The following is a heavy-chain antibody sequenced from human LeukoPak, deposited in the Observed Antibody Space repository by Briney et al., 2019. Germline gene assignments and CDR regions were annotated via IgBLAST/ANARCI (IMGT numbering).Heavy chain of an antibody. D-gene: IGHD3-16*02. CDR3: ALCGHDTLSGMDV. CDR2: INHSGST. V-gene: IGHV4-34*01. J-gene: IGHJ6*02. Sequence: SETLSLTFSVYGGSFSGYYWGWIRPPPGKGREWIGEINHSGSTTYNPSIKSRVTKSVDTSNNQFSLKPSSLTGADPAVFYCALCGHDTLSGMDVWGQGTTVTVSS. CDR1: GGSFSGYY.